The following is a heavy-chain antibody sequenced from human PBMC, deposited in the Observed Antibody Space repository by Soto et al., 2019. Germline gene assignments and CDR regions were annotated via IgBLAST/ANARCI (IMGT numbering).Heavy chain of an antibody. Sequence: SETLSLTCTVSGGSISNYYWSWIRQPAGKGLEWIGRIYTGGSTNYNPSLKSRVTMSTDTSKNQFSLRLTSVTAADTAVYYCARARVGPPGGGSWIMPFDYWGQGALVTVSS. CDR2: IYTGGST. D-gene: IGHD2-15*01. CDR3: ARARVGPPGGGSWIMPFDY. V-gene: IGHV4-4*07. CDR1: GGSISNYY. J-gene: IGHJ4*02.